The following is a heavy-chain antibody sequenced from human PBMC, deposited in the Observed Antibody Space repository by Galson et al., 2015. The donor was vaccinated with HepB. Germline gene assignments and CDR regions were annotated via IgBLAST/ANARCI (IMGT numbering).Heavy chain of an antibody. CDR2: ISSSGSTI. D-gene: IGHD3-3*01. Sequence: SLRLSCAASGFTFSDYYMSWIRQAPGKGLEWVSYISSSGSTIYYADSVKGRCTISRDNAKNSLYLQMNGLRAEDTAVYYCASQTIIPNGWVLSGWNYYGMDVWGQGTTVTVSS. CDR3: ASQTIIPNGWVLSGWNYYGMDV. CDR1: GFTFSDYY. J-gene: IGHJ6*02. V-gene: IGHV3-11*01.